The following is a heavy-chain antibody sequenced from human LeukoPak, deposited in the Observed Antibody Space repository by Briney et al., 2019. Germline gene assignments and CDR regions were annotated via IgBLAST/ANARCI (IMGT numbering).Heavy chain of an antibody. Sequence: GGSLKLSCAASGFTVSSNYMSWVRQAPGKGLEWVSVIYSGGSTYYADSVKGRFTISRDNSKNTLYLQMNSLRAEDTAVYYCASGSGSYRTPYYYMDVWGTGTTVTVSS. V-gene: IGHV3-53*01. CDR2: IYSGGST. J-gene: IGHJ6*03. CDR1: GFTVSSNY. D-gene: IGHD3-10*01. CDR3: ASGSGSYRTPYYYMDV.